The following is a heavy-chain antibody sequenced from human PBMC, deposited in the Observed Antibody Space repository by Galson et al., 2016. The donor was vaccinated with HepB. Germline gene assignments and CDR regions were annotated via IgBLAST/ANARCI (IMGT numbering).Heavy chain of an antibody. CDR3: ISESWVN. Sequence: ETLSLTCAVSGGSIISNNWCSWVRQPPGKGLEWIGEIYLSGRTSYNTSLLSRLSISMDKSQKQFSLTLTSVTAADTAVYYCISESWVNWGQGVLVTVSS. V-gene: IGHV4-4*02. CDR2: IYLSGRT. CDR1: GGSIISNNW. D-gene: IGHD3-10*01. J-gene: IGHJ4*02.